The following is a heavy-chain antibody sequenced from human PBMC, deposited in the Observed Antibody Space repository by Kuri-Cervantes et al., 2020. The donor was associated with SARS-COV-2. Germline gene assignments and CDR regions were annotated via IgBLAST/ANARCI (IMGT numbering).Heavy chain of an antibody. D-gene: IGHD6-6*01. V-gene: IGHV4-31*03. Sequence: SETLSLTCSASDDSISSGGYYWSWIRQLPGKGLEWIGYIYYSGSTYYNPSLKSRVTISLDTSKNQFSLKLSSVTAADTALYFCARSSTSLLQFAIDSWGQGTLVTVSS. J-gene: IGHJ4*02. CDR2: IYYSGST. CDR3: ARSSTSLLQFAIDS. CDR1: DDSISSGGYY.